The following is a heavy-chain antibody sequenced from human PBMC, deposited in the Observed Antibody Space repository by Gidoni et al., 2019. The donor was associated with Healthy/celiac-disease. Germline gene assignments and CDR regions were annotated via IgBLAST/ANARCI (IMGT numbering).Heavy chain of an antibody. Sequence: EVQLVESGGGLVQPGRSLRLSCAASGFTFDDYAMHWVRQSPGKGLEWVSGIRWKSGSIGYADSVKGRFTIARDNAKNSLYLQMNSLRAEDTALYYCAKGYSGSYPNWFDPWGQGTLVTVSS. J-gene: IGHJ5*02. CDR3: AKGYSGSYPNWFDP. CDR1: GFTFDDYA. CDR2: IRWKSGSI. D-gene: IGHD1-26*01. V-gene: IGHV3-9*01.